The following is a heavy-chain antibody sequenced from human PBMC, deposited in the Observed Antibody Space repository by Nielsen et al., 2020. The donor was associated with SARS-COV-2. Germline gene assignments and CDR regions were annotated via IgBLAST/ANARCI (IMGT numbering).Heavy chain of an antibody. CDR2: IYHSGST. CDR1: GGSISSSNW. D-gene: IGHD2-2*01. J-gene: IGHJ4*02. V-gene: IGHV4-4*02. CDR3: ARVVGCSSTSCYDFIDY. Sequence: SETLSLTCAVSGGSISSSNWWCWVRQPPGKGLEWIGEIYHSGSTNYNPSLKSRVTISVDKSKNQFSLKLSSVTAADTAVYYCARVVGCSSTSCYDFIDYWGQGTLVTVSS.